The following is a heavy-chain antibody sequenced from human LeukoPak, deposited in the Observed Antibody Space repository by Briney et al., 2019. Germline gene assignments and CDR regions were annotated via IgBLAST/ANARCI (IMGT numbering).Heavy chain of an antibody. CDR2: IRYDGSNK. J-gene: IGHJ6*03. V-gene: IGHV3-30*02. CDR3: AKNRIAAAGRGFISDYYYMDV. Sequence: GGSLRLSCAASGFTFSSYGMHWVRQAPGKGLEWVAFIRYDGSNKYYADSVKGRFTISRDNSKNTLFLQMNSLRAEDTAVYYCAKNRIAAAGRGFISDYYYMDVWGKGTTVTVSS. CDR1: GFTFSSYG. D-gene: IGHD6-13*01.